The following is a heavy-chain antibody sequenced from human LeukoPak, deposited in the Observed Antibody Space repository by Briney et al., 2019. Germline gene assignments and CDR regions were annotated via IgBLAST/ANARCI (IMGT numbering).Heavy chain of an antibody. V-gene: IGHV3-23*01. J-gene: IGHJ4*02. Sequence: GGSLRLSCAASGFTFSSYAMSWVRQAPGKGLEWVSSISGSSSSAYYADSVKGRFTISRDYSKNTLYLQMNSLRAEDTAVYYCARGGGAKIRGVSYYWGQGTLVTGSS. CDR2: ISGSSSSA. CDR3: ARGGGAKIRGVSYY. D-gene: IGHD3-10*01. CDR1: GFTFSSYA.